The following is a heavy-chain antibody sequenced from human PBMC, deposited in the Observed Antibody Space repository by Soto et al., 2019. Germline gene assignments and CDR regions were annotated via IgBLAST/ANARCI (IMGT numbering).Heavy chain of an antibody. CDR2: ITSSGNT. CDR1: DGSISNFY. Sequence: SETLSLTCTVSDGSISNFYWSWIRQPPGRGLEWIGYITSSGNTNYNPSLKSRVSISVDTSKNQFSLNLTSVTAADTAVYYCARAPMVLTRSYFDSWGEGTPVTVSS. CDR3: ARAPMVLTRSYFDS. D-gene: IGHD3-22*01. V-gene: IGHV4-59*01. J-gene: IGHJ4*02.